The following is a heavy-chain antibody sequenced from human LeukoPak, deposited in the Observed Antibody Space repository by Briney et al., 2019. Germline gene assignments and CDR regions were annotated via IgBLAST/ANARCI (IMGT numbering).Heavy chain of an antibody. J-gene: IGHJ4*02. CDR3: ARDPTPEQWLVYFDY. CDR2: ISGSGGST. CDR1: GLTFSSYA. V-gene: IGHV3-23*01. Sequence: GGSLRLSCAASGLTFSSYAMSWVRQAPGKGLEWVSAISGSGGSTYYADSVKGRFTISRDNSKNTLYLQMNSLRAEDTAVYYCARDPTPEQWLVYFDYWAREPWSPSPQ. D-gene: IGHD6-19*01.